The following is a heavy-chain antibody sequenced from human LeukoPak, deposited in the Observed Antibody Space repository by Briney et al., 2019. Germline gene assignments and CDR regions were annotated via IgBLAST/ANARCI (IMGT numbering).Heavy chain of an antibody. CDR2: VKRNAGST. CDR1: EFTFYDYC. J-gene: IGHJ6*01. V-gene: IGHV3-20*04. CDR3: AELGITMIGGV. D-gene: IGHD3-10*02. Sequence: GSLRRSCAAAEFTFYDYCMSWVRHAPRDKVEWGSGVKRNAGSTEYADAVKSRGTTSRGNAHTSLQLQMNNVRGEDTAVDYYAELGITMIGGVWGKGATVTLSP.